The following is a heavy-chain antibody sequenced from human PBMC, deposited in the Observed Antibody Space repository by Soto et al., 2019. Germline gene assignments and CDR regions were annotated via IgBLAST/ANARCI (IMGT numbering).Heavy chain of an antibody. J-gene: IGHJ4*02. CDR2: MNPNSGNT. V-gene: IGHV1-8*01. Sequence: QVQLVQSGAEVKKPGASVKVSCKASGYTFTSYDINWVRQATGQGLEWMGWMNPNSGNTGYAQKFXGXVXMXXNTTISTAYMELSSLRSEDTAVYYCARESQWLIDYWGQGTLVTVSS. D-gene: IGHD6-19*01. CDR1: GYTFTSYD. CDR3: ARESQWLIDY.